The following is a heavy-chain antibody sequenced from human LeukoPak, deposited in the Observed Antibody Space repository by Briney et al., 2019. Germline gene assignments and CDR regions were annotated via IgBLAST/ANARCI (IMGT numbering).Heavy chain of an antibody. CDR2: INPNSGGT. V-gene: IGHV1-2*02. Sequence: ASVKVSCKASGYTFTGYYMHWVRQAPGQGLEWMGWINPNSGGTNYAQKLQGRVTMATDTSTSTAYMELRSLRSDDTAVYYCARVGYDFWSGYYLPTWALIDYWGQGTLVTVSS. D-gene: IGHD3-3*01. CDR3: ARVGYDFWSGYYLPTWALIDY. J-gene: IGHJ4*02. CDR1: GYTFTGYY.